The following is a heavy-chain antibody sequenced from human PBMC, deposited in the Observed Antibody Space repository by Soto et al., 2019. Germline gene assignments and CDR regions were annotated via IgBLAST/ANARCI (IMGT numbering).Heavy chain of an antibody. CDR2: INPNSGGT. CDR1: GYTFTGYY. V-gene: IGHV1-2*04. J-gene: IGHJ6*02. CDR3: ARDGAQGHYGMDV. D-gene: IGHD3-16*01. Sequence: ASVKVYCKASGYTFTGYYMHWVRQDPGQGLEWMGWINPNSGGTNYAQKFQGWVTMTRDTSISTAYMELSRLRFDYTAVYFCARDGAQGHYGMDVWGQGTTVTVSS.